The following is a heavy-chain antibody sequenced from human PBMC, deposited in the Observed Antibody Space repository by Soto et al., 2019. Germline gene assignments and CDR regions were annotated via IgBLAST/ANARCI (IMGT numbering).Heavy chain of an antibody. D-gene: IGHD6-19*01. Sequence: SETLSLTCTVSVGSISSCDYYWSWIRQPPGKGLEWIGYIYYSGSTYYNPSLKSRVTISVDTSKNQFSLKLSSVTAADTAVYYCASTVAGYLDYWGQGTLVTV. CDR1: VGSISSCDYY. CDR3: ASTVAGYLDY. J-gene: IGHJ4*02. V-gene: IGHV4-30-4*01. CDR2: IYYSGST.